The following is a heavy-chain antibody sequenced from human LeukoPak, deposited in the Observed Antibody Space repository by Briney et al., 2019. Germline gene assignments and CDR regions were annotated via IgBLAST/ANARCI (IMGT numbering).Heavy chain of an antibody. V-gene: IGHV4-39*07. CDR2: IYYSGST. CDR3: ARDSEVSSGYYDY. D-gene: IGHD3-22*01. CDR1: GGSISSSSYY. J-gene: IGHJ4*02. Sequence: SETLSLTCTVSGGSISSSSYYWGWIRQPPGKGLEWIGSIYYSGSTYYNPSLKSRVTMSVDTSRNQFSLKLSSVTAADTAVYYCARDSEVSSGYYDYWGQGTLVTVSS.